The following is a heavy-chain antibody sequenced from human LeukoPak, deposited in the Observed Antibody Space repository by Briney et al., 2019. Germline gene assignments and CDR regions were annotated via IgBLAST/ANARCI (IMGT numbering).Heavy chain of an antibody. J-gene: IGHJ4*02. Sequence: GGSLRLSCAASGFTFSSYTISWVRQAPGQGLEWMGRIIPILGIANYAQKFQGRVTITADKSTSTAYMELSSLRPEDTAVYYCATVDDLEFRYYFDYWGQGTLVTVSS. CDR1: GFTFSSYT. V-gene: IGHV1-69*02. D-gene: IGHD3-10*01. CDR2: IIPILGIA. CDR3: ATVDDLEFRYYFDY.